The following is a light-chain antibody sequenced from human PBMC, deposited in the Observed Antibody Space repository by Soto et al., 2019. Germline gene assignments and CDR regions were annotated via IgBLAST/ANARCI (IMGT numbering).Light chain of an antibody. Sequence: QSALTQPPSASGSPGQSVTISCTVTSSDISKYNYVSWYQQLPGKAPKLLIYEVNKRPSEVPERFSGSKSANTASLTVSGLRTEDEADYYCSSYAGRNIVIFGGGTTLTVL. CDR3: SSYAGRNIVI. CDR2: EVN. CDR1: SSDISKYNY. J-gene: IGLJ2*01. V-gene: IGLV2-8*01.